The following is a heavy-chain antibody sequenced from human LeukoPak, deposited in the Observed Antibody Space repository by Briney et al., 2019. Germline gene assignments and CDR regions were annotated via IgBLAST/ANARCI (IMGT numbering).Heavy chain of an antibody. Sequence: PSETLSLTCTASGGSMSAYYWSWIRQPPGKGLEWIGYIFYSGSTAYNPSLKSRVTMSVDTSKNQFSLKLSSVTAADTAVYYCARQVCGLQIYDYPFDYWGQGTLVTVSS. V-gene: IGHV4-59*08. CDR3: ARQVCGLQIYDYPFDY. CDR2: IFYSGST. CDR1: GGSMSAYY. J-gene: IGHJ4*02. D-gene: IGHD5/OR15-5a*01.